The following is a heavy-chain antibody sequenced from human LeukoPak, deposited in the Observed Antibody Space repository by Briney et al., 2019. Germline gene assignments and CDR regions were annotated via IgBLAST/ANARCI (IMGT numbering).Heavy chain of an antibody. Sequence: GGSLRLSCAASGFTISSHWMTWVRQASGKGLEWVANINQDGSERYYVDSVKGRFTISRDNAKNSLSLQMNSLRAEDTAVYYCARGAYYYEDWGQGTLVTVSS. V-gene: IGHV3-7*01. D-gene: IGHD3-22*01. CDR1: GFTISSHW. J-gene: IGHJ4*02. CDR3: ARGAYYYED. CDR2: INQDGSER.